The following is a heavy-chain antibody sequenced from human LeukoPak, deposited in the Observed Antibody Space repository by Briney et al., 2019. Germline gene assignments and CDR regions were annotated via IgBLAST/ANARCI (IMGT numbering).Heavy chain of an antibody. D-gene: IGHD3-10*01. CDR3: ARANLYYGSGSLGIGAFDI. V-gene: IGHV3-53*01. CDR1: GFTVSSNY. CDR2: IYSGGST. J-gene: IGHJ3*02. Sequence: GGSLRLSCAASGFTVSSNYMSWVRQAPGKGLEWVSVIYSGGSTYYADSVKGRFTISRDNSKNTLYLQMNSLRAEDTAVYYCARANLYYGSGSLGIGAFDIWGQGTMVTVSS.